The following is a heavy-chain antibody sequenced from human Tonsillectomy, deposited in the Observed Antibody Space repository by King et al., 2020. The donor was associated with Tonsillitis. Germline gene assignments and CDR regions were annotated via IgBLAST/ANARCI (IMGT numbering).Heavy chain of an antibody. CDR1: GFTFDDYA. Sequence: VQLVESGGGLVQPGRSLRLSCAASGFTFDDYAMHWVRQAPGKGLEWVSGISWNSGSIGYADSVKGRFTISRDNAKNSLYLQMNSLRAEDTALYYCAKDKGFGGSGSYWYYGMDVWGQGTTVTVSS. CDR3: AKDKGFGGSGSYWYYGMDV. J-gene: IGHJ6*02. V-gene: IGHV3-9*01. D-gene: IGHD3-16*01. CDR2: ISWNSGSI.